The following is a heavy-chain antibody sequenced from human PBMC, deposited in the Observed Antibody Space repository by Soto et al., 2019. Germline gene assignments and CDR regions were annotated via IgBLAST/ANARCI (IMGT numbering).Heavy chain of an antibody. V-gene: IGHV4-31*03. CDR3: ARCELGYCSGGSCPRAEYFQH. Sequence: QVQLQESGPGLVKPSQTLSLTCTVSGGSISSGGYYWSWIRQHPGKGLEWIGYIYYSGSTYYNPSLKRRVTISVDTSKNQFSLKLSSVTAADTAVYYCARCELGYCSGGSCPRAEYFQHWGQGTLVTVSS. D-gene: IGHD2-15*01. J-gene: IGHJ1*01. CDR2: IYYSGST. CDR1: GGSISSGGYY.